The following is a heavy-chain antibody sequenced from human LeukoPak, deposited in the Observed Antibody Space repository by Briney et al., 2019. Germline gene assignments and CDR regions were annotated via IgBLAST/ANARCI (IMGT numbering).Heavy chain of an antibody. V-gene: IGHV4-61*02. CDR2: IYASGST. CDR3: ARREMALRATDY. CDR1: GGSISSGSYY. Sequence: PSQTLSLTCTVSGGSISSGSYYWSWIRQPAGRGLEWIGRIYASGSTNYNPSLKSRVTISVDTSKNQFSLKLSSVTAADTAVYYCARREMALRATDYWGQGTLVTVSS. J-gene: IGHJ4*02. D-gene: IGHD5-24*01.